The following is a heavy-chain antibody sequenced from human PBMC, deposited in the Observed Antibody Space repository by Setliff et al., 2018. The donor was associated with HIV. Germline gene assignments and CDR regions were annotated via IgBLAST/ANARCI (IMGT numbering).Heavy chain of an antibody. CDR1: GYSFTDW. V-gene: IGHV5-51*01. J-gene: IGHJ6*02. Sequence: GESLKISCKLSGYSFTDWFGWVRQMPGKGLEWVGIIYPGDSDTRYSPSSQGQVTISADKSISTAYLQWSSLKASDTAIYYCARVQFVWLTGRYYGLDVWGQGTTVTVSS. CDR2: IYPGDSDT. D-gene: IGHD1-20*01. CDR3: ARVQFVWLTGRYYGLDV.